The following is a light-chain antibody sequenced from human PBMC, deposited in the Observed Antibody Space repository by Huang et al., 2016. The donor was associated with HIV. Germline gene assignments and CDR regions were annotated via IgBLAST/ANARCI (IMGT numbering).Light chain of an antibody. CDR2: GAS. J-gene: IGKJ1*01. CDR1: QNIGSW. V-gene: IGKV1-5*03. CDR3: QQYAAYPWT. Sequence: DIQMTQSPSTLSASVRDRVTITCRASQNIGSWVAWYQQKPGTPPKVGIYGASSLESGVPARFSGSGSGTEFSLSINNLEPDDFAIYYCQQYAAYPWTFGQGTKVEIK.